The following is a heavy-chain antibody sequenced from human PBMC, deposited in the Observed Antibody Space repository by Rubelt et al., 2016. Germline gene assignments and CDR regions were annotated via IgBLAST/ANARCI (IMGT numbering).Heavy chain of an antibody. Sequence: KPGSSVKVSCKASGGTFSSYVINWVRQAPGQGLEWMGRIVPILHVTNYAQKFRGRVTITADKSTSTAYMELTSLRSEDTAVYYCARIAGAGTTYYYYGMDVWGQGTTVTVSS. D-gene: IGHD6-19*01. CDR1: GGTFSSYV. CDR2: IVPILHVT. J-gene: IGHJ6*02. V-gene: IGHV1-69*04. CDR3: ARIAGAGTTYYYYGMDV.